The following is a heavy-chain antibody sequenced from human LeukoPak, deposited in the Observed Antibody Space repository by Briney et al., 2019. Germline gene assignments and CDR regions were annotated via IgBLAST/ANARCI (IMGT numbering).Heavy chain of an antibody. D-gene: IGHD3-22*01. CDR3: ARAYYYDSSGYLFDY. J-gene: IGHJ4*02. V-gene: IGHV4-4*07. CDR2: IYASGST. Sequence: PSETLSLTCTVSGGSLSSYYWSWIRQPAGKGLEWIGRIYASGSTNYNPSLKSRVTMSVETSKKQFSLKLSSVTAADTAVYYCARAYYYDSSGYLFDYWGQGTLVTVSS. CDR1: GGSLSSYY.